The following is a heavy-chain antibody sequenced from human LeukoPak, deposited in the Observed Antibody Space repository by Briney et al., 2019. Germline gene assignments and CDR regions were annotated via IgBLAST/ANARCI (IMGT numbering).Heavy chain of an antibody. CDR3: ARGKPPWTHYDFWSGYYSNNWFDP. J-gene: IGHJ5*02. V-gene: IGHV1-3*03. CDR2: INAGNGNT. Sequence: ASVKVSCKASGYTFTSYAMHWVRQAPGQRLEWMGWINAGNGNTKYSQEFQGRVTITRDTSASTAYMELSSLRSEDMAVYYCARGKPPWTHYDFWSGYYSNNWFDPWGQGTLVTVSS. D-gene: IGHD3-3*01. CDR1: GYTFTSYA.